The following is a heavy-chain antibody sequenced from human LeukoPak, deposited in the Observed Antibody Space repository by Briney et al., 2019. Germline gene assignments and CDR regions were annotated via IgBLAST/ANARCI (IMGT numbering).Heavy chain of an antibody. CDR2: IYPGDPNTNT. CDR3: ARHLSLSDTSSCFDF. CDR1: GYSFTTYW. V-gene: IGHV5-51*01. Sequence: GESLKISCRGFGYSFTTYWIGWVRLVPGKGLEWMGIIYPGDPNTNTRYSPSFQGQVTISVDKSINTAYLQWGSLKASDTAIYYCARHLSLSDTSSCFDFRGRGTLVTVSS. D-gene: IGHD6-13*01. J-gene: IGHJ5*01.